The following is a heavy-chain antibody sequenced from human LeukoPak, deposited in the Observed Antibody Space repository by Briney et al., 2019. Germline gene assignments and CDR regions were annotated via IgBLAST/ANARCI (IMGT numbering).Heavy chain of an antibody. CDR3: ARGGAGIAFYYYYRDV. D-gene: IGHD6-13*01. CDR2: IYTSGST. V-gene: IGHV4-61*02. CDR1: GGSISSGSHY. J-gene: IGHJ6*03. Sequence: SETLSLTCTVSGGSISSGSHYWSWIRQPAGKGLEWIGRIYTSGSTNYNPSLKSRVTISVDTSKNQFSLKLSSVTAADTAVYYCARGGAGIAFYYYYRDVWGKGTTVTVSS.